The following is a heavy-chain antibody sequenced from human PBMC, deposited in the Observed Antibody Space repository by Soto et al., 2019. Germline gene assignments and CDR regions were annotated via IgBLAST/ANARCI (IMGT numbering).Heavy chain of an antibody. J-gene: IGHJ3*02. Sequence: GGSLRLSCAASGFTFSSYGMHWVRQAPGKGLEWVAVISYDGSNKYYADSVKGRFTISRDNSKNTLYLQMNSLRAEDTAVYYCAKPYLYGSGRLSAFAIWVQGTMVTVSS. D-gene: IGHD3-10*01. V-gene: IGHV3-30*18. CDR3: AKPYLYGSGRLSAFAI. CDR1: GFTFSSYG. CDR2: ISYDGSNK.